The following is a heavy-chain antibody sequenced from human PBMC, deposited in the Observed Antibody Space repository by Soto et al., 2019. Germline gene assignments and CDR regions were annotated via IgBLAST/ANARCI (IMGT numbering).Heavy chain of an antibody. Sequence: GGSLRLSCAASGFTFSSYWMSWVRQAPGKGLEWVANIKQDGSEKYYVDSVKGRFTISRDNAKNSLYLQMNSLRAEDTAVYYCARYRTTVTTGPYYFYYYCMDVWGQGTPVTVSS. J-gene: IGHJ6*02. CDR3: ARYRTTVTTGPYYFYYYCMDV. D-gene: IGHD4-4*01. CDR1: GFTFSSYW. V-gene: IGHV3-7*01. CDR2: IKQDGSEK.